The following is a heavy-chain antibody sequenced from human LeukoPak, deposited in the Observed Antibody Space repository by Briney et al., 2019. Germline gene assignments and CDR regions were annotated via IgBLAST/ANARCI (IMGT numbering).Heavy chain of an antibody. V-gene: IGHV3-23*01. J-gene: IGHJ4*02. CDR2: MSGSGGST. Sequence: GGSLRLSCAASGFTFSSYAMSWVRQAPGKGLEWVSSMSGSGGSTFYADSVKGRFTISRDNSKNTVYLQMNSLRAEDTAVYYCAKAGVGAASFDYWGQGTLVTVSS. CDR1: GFTFSSYA. D-gene: IGHD1-26*01. CDR3: AKAGVGAASFDY.